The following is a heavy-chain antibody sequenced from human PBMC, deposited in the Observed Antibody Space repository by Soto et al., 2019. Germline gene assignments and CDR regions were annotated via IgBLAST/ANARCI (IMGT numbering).Heavy chain of an antibody. J-gene: IGHJ4*02. D-gene: IGHD3-22*01. CDR2: IDPSDSQT. CDR3: ARQIYDSDTGPNFQYYFDS. V-gene: IGHV5-10-1*01. CDR1: GYSFAGCW. Sequence: GESLKISCRGSGYSFAGCWITWVRQKPGKGLEWMGRIDPSDSQTYYSPSFRGHVTISVTKSITTVFLQWSSLRASDTAMYYCARQIYDSDTGPNFQYYFDSWGQGTPVTVSS.